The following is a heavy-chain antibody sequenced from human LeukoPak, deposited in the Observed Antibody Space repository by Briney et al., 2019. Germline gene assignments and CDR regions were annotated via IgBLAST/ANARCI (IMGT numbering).Heavy chain of an antibody. V-gene: IGHV4-59*12. CDR3: ARDRGSGSFYEFDS. J-gene: IGHJ4*02. CDR1: GGSISSYY. Sequence: SETLSLTCTVSGGSISSYYWSWIRQPPGKGLEWIGYIYYSGGTNYNPSLKSRVTISVDTSKNQFSLKLSSVTAADTAVYYCARDRGSGSFYEFDSWGQGTQVTVSS. CDR2: IYYSGGT. D-gene: IGHD1-26*01.